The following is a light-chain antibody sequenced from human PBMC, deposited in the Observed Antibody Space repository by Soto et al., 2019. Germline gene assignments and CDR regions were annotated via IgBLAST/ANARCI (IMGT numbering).Light chain of an antibody. CDR3: QQYGSSLFT. J-gene: IGKJ3*01. V-gene: IGKV3-20*01. Sequence: ELVLPQSPGTLSLTPGHRAPLSCRASQTFVSTYLAWYQQKPGQAPRLLIYDASNRATGIPDRFSGGGSGTDFTLTISRLEPEDFAVYYCQQYGSSLFTFGPGTKVDIK. CDR2: DAS. CDR1: QTFVSTY.